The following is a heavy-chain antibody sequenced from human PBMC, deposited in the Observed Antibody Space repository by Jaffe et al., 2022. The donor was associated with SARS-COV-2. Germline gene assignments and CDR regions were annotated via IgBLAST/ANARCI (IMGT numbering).Heavy chain of an antibody. J-gene: IGHJ3*02. CDR3: AKDLRAWIQLWFEAFDI. Sequence: QVQLVESGGGVVQPGRSLRLSCAASGFTFSSYGMHWVRQAPGKGLEWVAVISYDGSNKYYADSVKGRFTISRDNSKNTLYLQMNSLRAEDTAVYYCAKDLRAWIQLWFEAFDIWGQGTMVTVSS. D-gene: IGHD5-18*01. CDR2: ISYDGSNK. V-gene: IGHV3-30*18. CDR1: GFTFSSYG.